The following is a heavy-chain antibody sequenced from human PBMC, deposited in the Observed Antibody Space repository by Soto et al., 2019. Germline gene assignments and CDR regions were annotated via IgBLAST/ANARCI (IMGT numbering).Heavy chain of an antibody. V-gene: IGHV3-30*18. D-gene: IGHD3-10*01. Sequence: PGGSLRLSCAASGLTFSSYGMHWVRQAPGKGLEWVAVISYDGSNKYYADSVKGRFTISRDNSKNTLYLQMNSLRAEDTAVYYCAKNLVRGVAQTNWFDPWGQGTLVTVSS. CDR3: AKNLVRGVAQTNWFDP. CDR2: ISYDGSNK. J-gene: IGHJ5*02. CDR1: GLTFSSYG.